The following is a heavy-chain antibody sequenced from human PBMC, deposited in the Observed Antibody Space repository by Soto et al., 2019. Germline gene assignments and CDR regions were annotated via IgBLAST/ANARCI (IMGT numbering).Heavy chain of an antibody. V-gene: IGHV4-61*01. CDR1: GGSVSSGSYY. D-gene: IGHD3-3*01. CDR2: IYYSGST. CDR3: ARDSITIFGVVLYFDY. Sequence: SETLSLTCTVSGGSVSSGSYYWSWIRQPPGKGLEWIGYIYYSGSTNYNPSLKSRVTISVDTSKNQFSLKLSSVTAADTALFYCARDSITIFGVVLYFDYWSQGTLVTVSS. J-gene: IGHJ4*02.